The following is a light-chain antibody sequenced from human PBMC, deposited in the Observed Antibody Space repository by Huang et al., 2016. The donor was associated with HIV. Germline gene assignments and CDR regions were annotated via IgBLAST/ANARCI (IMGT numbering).Light chain of an antibody. V-gene: IGKV3-15*01. J-gene: IGKJ4*01. CDR1: RSVSTN. CDR2: GSS. CDR3: HQYNNWLLS. Sequence: EIVMTQSPATLSVSPGERVTLSCRANRSVSTNLAWSHQSPGQAPRLLIYGSSTRAPGNPGRFSGSGSGTVFSLTISSLQSEDFALYYCHQYNNWLLSFGGGTRVDI.